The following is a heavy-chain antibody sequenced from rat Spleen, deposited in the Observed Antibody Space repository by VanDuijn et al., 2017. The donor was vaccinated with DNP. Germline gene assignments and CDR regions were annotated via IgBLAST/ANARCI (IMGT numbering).Heavy chain of an antibody. V-gene: IGHV5-17*01. J-gene: IGHJ2*01. D-gene: IGHD1-12*01. Sequence: EVQLVESGGGLVQPGRSLKLSCAASGFTLSDYAMVWVRQAPKKGLEWVATITYDVIRTYYRDSVKGRFTISRDNAKSTLNLQMDSLRSEDTATYYCARDSANKNIRYYFDNWGQGVMVTVSS. CDR3: ARDSANKNIRYYFDN. CDR1: GFTLSDYA. CDR2: ITYDVIRT.